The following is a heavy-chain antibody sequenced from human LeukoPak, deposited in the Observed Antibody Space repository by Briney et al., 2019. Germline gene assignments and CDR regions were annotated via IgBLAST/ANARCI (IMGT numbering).Heavy chain of an antibody. Sequence: PSETLSLTCAVYGGSFSGYYWSWIRQPPGKGLEWIGEINHSGSTNYNPSLKSRVTISVDTSKNQFSLKLSSVTAADTAVYCCARVRRQWLAETFDYWGQGTLVTVSS. CDR2: INHSGST. CDR1: GGSFSGYY. CDR3: ARVRRQWLAETFDY. J-gene: IGHJ4*02. D-gene: IGHD6-19*01. V-gene: IGHV4-34*01.